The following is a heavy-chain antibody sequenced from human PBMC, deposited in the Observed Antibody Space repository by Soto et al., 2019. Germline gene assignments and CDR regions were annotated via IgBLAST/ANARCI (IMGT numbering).Heavy chain of an antibody. CDR1: GFTLSSYA. CDR3: ARVRFGELV. CDR2: IGVGGGDR. D-gene: IGHD3-10*01. V-gene: IGHV3-23*01. J-gene: IGHJ4*02. Sequence: EVQLLESGGGLVQPGGSLRFSCAASGFTLSSYAMSWVRQAPGKGLEWVSIIGVGGGDRYYPESVKGRFTISRDNSRDTLYLEMNSLRDEDTAVYYCARVRFGELVWGQGTLVTVSS.